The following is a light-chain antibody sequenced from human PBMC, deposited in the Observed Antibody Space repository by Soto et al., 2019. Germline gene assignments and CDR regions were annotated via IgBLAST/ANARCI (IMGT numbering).Light chain of an antibody. V-gene: IGLV1-51*01. CDR3: GTRYSPLSAGV. Sequence: QSVLTQPPSVSAAPGQKVTISCSGSSSNIGNNYVSWYQQLPGTAPKLLIYDNNKRPSGIPDRFSGSKSGTSATLGITGLQSGAQAAYYCGTRYSPLSAGVFATGPKLPVL. J-gene: IGLJ1*01. CDR1: SSNIGNNY. CDR2: DNN.